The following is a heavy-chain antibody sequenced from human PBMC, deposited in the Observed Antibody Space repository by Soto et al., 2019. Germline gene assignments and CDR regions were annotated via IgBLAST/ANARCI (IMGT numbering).Heavy chain of an antibody. CDR2: IYYSGRA. V-gene: IGHV4-39*07. J-gene: IGHJ4*02. Sequence: SETLSLTCTVSGGSITSSSYYWGWIRQPPGKGLEWIGSIYYSGRAYYSPSLKSRVTISVDTSKNQFSLKLSSVTAADTAVYYCARSRGGYFDYWGQGTLVTVSS. CDR3: ARSRGGYFDY. D-gene: IGHD3-16*01. CDR1: GGSITSSSYY.